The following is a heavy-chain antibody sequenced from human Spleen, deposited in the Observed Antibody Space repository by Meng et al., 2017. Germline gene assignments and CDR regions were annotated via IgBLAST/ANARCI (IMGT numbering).Heavy chain of an antibody. D-gene: IGHD4-11*01. CDR2: INHSGST. J-gene: IGHJ4*02. CDR1: GGSFSDYY. V-gene: IGHV4-34*01. Sequence: QGELRRWGVGLLKPSETLSLTCVVSGGSFSDYYWSWIRQPPGKGLEWIGEINHSGSTNYNPSLESRATISVDTSQNNLSLKLSSVTAADSAVYYCARGPTTMAHDFDYWGQGTLVTVSS. CDR3: ARGPTTMAHDFDY.